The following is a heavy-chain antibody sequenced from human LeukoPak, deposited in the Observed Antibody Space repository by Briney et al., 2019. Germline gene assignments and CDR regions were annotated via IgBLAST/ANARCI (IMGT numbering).Heavy chain of an antibody. D-gene: IGHD3-22*01. CDR3: ARDIGYYYDGSGYDD. V-gene: IGHV3-33*01. CDR2: SWSVGSNE. Sequence: PGGSLRLSCAASALTFSRYAMHWVRQPPDKGLEWVAESWSVGSNENYADSVKGRFIISRDNSKNTLYLEMNSLRAEDTAVYYCARDIGYYYDGSGYDDWGQGTLVIVSP. J-gene: IGHJ4*02. CDR1: ALTFSRYA.